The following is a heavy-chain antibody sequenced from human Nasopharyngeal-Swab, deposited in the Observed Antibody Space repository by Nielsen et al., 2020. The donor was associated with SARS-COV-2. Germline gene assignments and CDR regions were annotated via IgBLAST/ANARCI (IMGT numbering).Heavy chain of an antibody. CDR3: ARSSPRLIAAAGPFDY. J-gene: IGHJ4*02. V-gene: IGHV3-48*03. Sequence: SLKISCAASGFTFSSYEMNWVRQAPGKGLEWVSYISSSGSTIYYADSVKGRFTISRDNAKNSLYLQMNSLRAEDTAVYYCARSSPRLIAAAGPFDYWGQGTLVTVSS. CDR2: ISSSGSTI. CDR1: GFTFSSYE. D-gene: IGHD6-13*01.